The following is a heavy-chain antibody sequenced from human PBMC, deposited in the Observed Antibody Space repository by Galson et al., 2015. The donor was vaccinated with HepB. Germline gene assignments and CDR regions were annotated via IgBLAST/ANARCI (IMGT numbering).Heavy chain of an antibody. CDR2: TNPDGSDT. CDR3: ARSTSDL. V-gene: IGHV3-74*01. Sequence: SLRLSCAASGFTFSAHWMHWVRQAPGKGLVGVSRTNPDGSDTRYADSVKGRFTISRDNAKNTLFLQMNSLGVEDTAVYYCARSTSDLWGQGTLVTVSS. CDR1: GFTFSAHW. J-gene: IGHJ5*02.